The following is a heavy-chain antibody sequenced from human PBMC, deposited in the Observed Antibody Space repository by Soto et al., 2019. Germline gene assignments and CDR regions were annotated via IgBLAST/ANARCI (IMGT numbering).Heavy chain of an antibody. D-gene: IGHD2-8*01. CDR1: GFMFENYA. Sequence: GGSLRLSCAASGFMFENYAMIWVRQAPGKGLEWVATVRGNSHGAYYADSVRGRFIISRDNSKNTMSLQLNSLRDDDTAIYYCAKGKSENGVDWLDPWGPGTLVTVSS. CDR3: AKGKSENGVDWLDP. J-gene: IGHJ5*02. CDR2: VRGNSHGA. V-gene: IGHV3-23*01.